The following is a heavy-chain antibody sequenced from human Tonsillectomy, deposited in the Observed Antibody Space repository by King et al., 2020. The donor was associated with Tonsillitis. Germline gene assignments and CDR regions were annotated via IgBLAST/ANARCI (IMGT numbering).Heavy chain of an antibody. V-gene: IGHV3-48*01. CDR2: ISSSSSTI. D-gene: IGHD5-18*01. CDR3: ARHPNRFGYSYDL. CDR1: GFTFSSYS. J-gene: IGHJ4*02. Sequence: VQLVESGGGLVQPGGSLRLSCAASGFTFSSYSMNWVRQAPGKGLEWVSYISSSSSTIYYADSVKGRFTISRDNAKNSLYLQMNSLRVEDTAVYYCARHPNRFGYSYDLWGQGTLVTVSS.